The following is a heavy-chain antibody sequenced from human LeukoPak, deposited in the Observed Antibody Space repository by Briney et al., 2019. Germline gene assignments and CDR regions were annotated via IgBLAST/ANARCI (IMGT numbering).Heavy chain of an antibody. CDR1: GYTFTDYF. D-gene: IGHD2/OR15-2a*01. CDR2: INPKTGGT. V-gene: IGHV1-2*02. J-gene: IGHJ4*02. Sequence: ASVKVSCKTSGYTFTDYFIHWVRQAPGQGLEWMGWINPKTGGTHYAHNFQGRVTMTRETSISTASMELRSLRSDDTAVYYCARVPMRLFYDNINYLDYWGQGTLVTVSS. CDR3: ARVPMRLFYDNINYLDY.